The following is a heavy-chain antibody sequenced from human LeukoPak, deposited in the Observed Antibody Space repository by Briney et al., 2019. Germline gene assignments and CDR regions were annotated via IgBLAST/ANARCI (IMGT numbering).Heavy chain of an antibody. D-gene: IGHD2-15*01. CDR2: INPSGGST. V-gene: IGHV1-46*01. CDR1: GYTFTSYY. Sequence: GASVKLSCKASGYTFTSYYMHWVRQAPGQGLEWMGIINPSGGSTSSAQKFQGRVTMTRDMSTSTVYMELSSLRSEDTAVYYCAREGYCSRGSCRTLDYWGQGTLVTVSS. CDR3: AREGYCSRGSCRTLDY. J-gene: IGHJ4*02.